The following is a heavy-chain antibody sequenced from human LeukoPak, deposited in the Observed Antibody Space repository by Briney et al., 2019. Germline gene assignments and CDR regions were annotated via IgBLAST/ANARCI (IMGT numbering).Heavy chain of an antibody. J-gene: IGHJ4*02. CDR3: ARVYYGDYGALDY. D-gene: IGHD4-17*01. V-gene: IGHV3-33*01. Sequence: GGSLRLSCAASGFTFSSYGMHWVRQAPGKGLEWVAVIWYDGSNKYYADSVKGRFTISRDNSKNTLYLQMNSRRAEDTAVYYCARVYYGDYGALDYWGQGTLVTVSS. CDR2: IWYDGSNK. CDR1: GFTFSSYG.